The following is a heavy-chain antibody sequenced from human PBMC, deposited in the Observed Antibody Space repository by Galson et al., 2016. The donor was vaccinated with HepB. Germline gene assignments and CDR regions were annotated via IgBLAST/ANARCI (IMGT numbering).Heavy chain of an antibody. CDR3: VTGESRRSGSGYSAFYYYDMDV. J-gene: IGHJ6*02. CDR2: ISGAGAST. V-gene: IGHV3-23*01. Sequence: SLRLSCAGSGFSFSNYAMTWVRQAPGQGLEWVSSISGAGASTYPADSVKGRFTISRDNSKSTMFLHMSNLGAEDTAVYYCVTGESRRSGSGYSAFYYYDMDVWGQGTTVAVSS. CDR1: GFSFSNYA. D-gene: IGHD5-12*01.